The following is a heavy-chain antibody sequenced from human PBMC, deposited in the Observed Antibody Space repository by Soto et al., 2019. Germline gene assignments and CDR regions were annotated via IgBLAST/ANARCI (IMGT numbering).Heavy chain of an antibody. J-gene: IGHJ4*02. CDR3: ESTKDYSRSLDY. Sequence: LSLTCTVSGGSISSGGYYWSWIRQHPGKGLEWIGCVYYSGRTYYNPSLKSRITISVDTSKKYFFLKLSSVTAADTAVYYCESTKDYSRSLDYWGQGVLVTVSS. CDR2: VYYSGRT. V-gene: IGHV4-31*03. D-gene: IGHD6-6*01. CDR1: GGSISSGGYY.